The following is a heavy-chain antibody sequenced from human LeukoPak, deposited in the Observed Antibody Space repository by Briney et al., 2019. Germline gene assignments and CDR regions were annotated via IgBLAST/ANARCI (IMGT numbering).Heavy chain of an antibody. CDR3: AATYYDFWSGCNI. CDR1: GFTFSSYA. D-gene: IGHD3-3*01. V-gene: IGHV3-23*01. CDR2: IGGSGDNR. J-gene: IGHJ3*02. Sequence: GESLRLSCAASGFTFSSYALSWVRQAPGKGLEWVSAIGGSGDNRYYADSVKGRFTISRDNSKNTLYLQMNSLRAEDTAVYYCAATYYDFWSGCNIWGQGTMVTVSS.